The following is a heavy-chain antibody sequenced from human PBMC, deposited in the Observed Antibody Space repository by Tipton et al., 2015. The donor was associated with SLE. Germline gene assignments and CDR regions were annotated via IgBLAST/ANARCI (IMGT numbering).Heavy chain of an antibody. CDR3: VVAATPDAFDI. Sequence: TLSLTCTVSGGSISSYYWSWIRQPPGKGLGWIGYIYYSGGTNYNPSLKSRVTISVDTSKNQFSLKLSSVTAADTAVYYCVVAATPDAFDIWGQGTMVTVSS. CDR1: GGSISSYY. J-gene: IGHJ3*02. D-gene: IGHD2-15*01. V-gene: IGHV4-59*08. CDR2: IYYSGGT.